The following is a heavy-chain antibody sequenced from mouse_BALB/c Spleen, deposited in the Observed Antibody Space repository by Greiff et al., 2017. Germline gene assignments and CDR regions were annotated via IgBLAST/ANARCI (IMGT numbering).Heavy chain of an antibody. CDR3: ARYGNYVWFAY. Sequence: QVHVKQSGAELVRPGTSVKISCKASGYTFTNYWLGWVKQRPGHGLEWIGDIYPGGGYTNYNEKFKGKATLTADTSSSTAYMQLSSLTSEDSAVYFCARYGNYVWFAYWGQGTLVTVSA. CDR1: GYTFTNYW. D-gene: IGHD2-1*01. CDR2: IYPGGGYT. J-gene: IGHJ3*01. V-gene: IGHV1-63*02.